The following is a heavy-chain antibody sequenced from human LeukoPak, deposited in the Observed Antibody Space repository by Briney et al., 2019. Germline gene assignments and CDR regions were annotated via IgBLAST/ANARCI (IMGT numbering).Heavy chain of an antibody. D-gene: IGHD3-22*01. J-gene: IGHJ4*02. V-gene: IGHV3-30*18. CDR1: GFTFSSYG. CDR2: ISYDGSNK. CDR3: AKDSEYYYDSSGYYDY. Sequence: GRSLRLSCAASGFTFSSYGMHWVRQAPGEGLEWVAVISYDGSNKYYADSVKGRFTISRDNSKNTLYLQMNSLRAEDTAVYYCAKDSEYYYDSSGYYDYWGQGTLVTVSS.